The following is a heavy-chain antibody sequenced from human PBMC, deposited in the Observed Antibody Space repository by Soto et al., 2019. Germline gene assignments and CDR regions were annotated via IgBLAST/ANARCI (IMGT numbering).Heavy chain of an antibody. CDR3: ARGHLHSSGWYYFDY. V-gene: IGHV3-23*01. Sequence: EVQLLESGGGLVQPGGSLRLSCAASGFTFSSYAMSWVRQAPGKGLEWVSAISGSGGSTYYADSVKGRFTISRDNSKNTLYLQMNSLRAEDTAVYYCARGHLHSSGWYYFDYWGQGTLVTVSS. J-gene: IGHJ4*02. CDR2: ISGSGGST. CDR1: GFTFSSYA. D-gene: IGHD6-19*01.